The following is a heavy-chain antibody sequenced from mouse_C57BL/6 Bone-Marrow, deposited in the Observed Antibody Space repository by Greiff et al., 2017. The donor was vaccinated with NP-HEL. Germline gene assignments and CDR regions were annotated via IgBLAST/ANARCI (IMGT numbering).Heavy chain of an antibody. Sequence: EVKLMESGGGLVQPGGSMKLSCVASGFTFSNYWMNWVRQSPEKGLEWVAQIRLKSDNYATHYAESVKGRFTISRDDSKSSVYLQMNNLRAEDTGIYYCTGGDGSSLWYFDVWGTGTTVTVSS. CDR2: IRLKSDNYAT. D-gene: IGHD1-1*01. CDR1: GFTFSNYW. V-gene: IGHV6-3*01. CDR3: TGGDGSSLWYFDV. J-gene: IGHJ1*03.